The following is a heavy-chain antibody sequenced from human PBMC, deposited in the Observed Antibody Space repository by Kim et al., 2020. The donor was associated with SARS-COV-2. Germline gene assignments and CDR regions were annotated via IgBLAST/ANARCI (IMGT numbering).Heavy chain of an antibody. Sequence: GGSLRLSCAASGFTFGSFSMNWVRQAPGKGLEWVSVVDNGGTTTYYAASAKGRFTISRDNSNNTLYLQINSLRPEDTAIYYCSRTWGSGSSRGMDVWGQG. CDR2: VDNGGTTT. CDR3: SRTWGSGSSRGMDV. V-gene: IGHV3-23*03. J-gene: IGHJ6*02. D-gene: IGHD3-10*01. CDR1: GFTFGSFS.